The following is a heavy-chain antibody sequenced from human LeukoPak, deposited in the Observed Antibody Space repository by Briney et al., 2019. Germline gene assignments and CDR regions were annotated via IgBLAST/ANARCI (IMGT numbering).Heavy chain of an antibody. J-gene: IGHJ4*02. CDR3: VRAMEMTTIGPGY. CDR2: ISGSSVYI. D-gene: IGHD5-24*01. Sequence: GGSLRLSCAASGFIFSNYRMNWVRQAPGKGLEWVSSISGSSVYIYYADSVQGRFTISRDNAKKSLFLQMNSLRAEDTAVYYCVRAMEMTTIGPGYWGQGTLVTVSS. CDR1: GFIFSNYR. V-gene: IGHV3-21*01.